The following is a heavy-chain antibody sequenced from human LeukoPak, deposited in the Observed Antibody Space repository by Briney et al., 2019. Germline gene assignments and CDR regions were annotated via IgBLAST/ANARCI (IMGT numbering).Heavy chain of an antibody. D-gene: IGHD6-6*01. V-gene: IGHV3-30*01. CDR1: GFTFSSYA. Sequence: GGSLGLSCAASGFTFSSYAMHWVRQAPGKGLEWVAVISYDGSNKYYADSVKGRFTISRDNSKNTLYLQMNSLRAEDTAVYYCARGGQLSGYSSSSEYYFDYWGQGTLVTVSS. CDR3: ARGGQLSGYSSSSEYYFDY. J-gene: IGHJ4*02. CDR2: ISYDGSNK.